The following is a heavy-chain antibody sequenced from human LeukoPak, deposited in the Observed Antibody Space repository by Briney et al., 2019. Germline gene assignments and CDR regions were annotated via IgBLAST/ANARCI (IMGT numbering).Heavy chain of an antibody. Sequence: GGSLRLSCAASGFTFSTYWMHWVRHAPGEGLVWVSRMNSDGSTIGYADSVKGRFTISRDNAKNTLYLQMNSLRAEDTAVYYCVREGSSAYGGYFDLWGRGTLVTVSS. V-gene: IGHV3-74*01. D-gene: IGHD5-12*01. J-gene: IGHJ2*01. CDR2: MNSDGSTI. CDR3: VREGSSAYGGYFDL. CDR1: GFTFSTYW.